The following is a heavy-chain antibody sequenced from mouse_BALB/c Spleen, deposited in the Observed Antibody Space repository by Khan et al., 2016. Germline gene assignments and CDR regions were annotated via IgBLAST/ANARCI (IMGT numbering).Heavy chain of an antibody. Sequence: EVQLQEPGPSLVKPSQTQSLTCFVIGDSITSVYWNWIRKLPGNKLEYMGYISYSGSIYYNPSIKCRISITRDTSKNQYLRQFISVTTENTATCYCTRGDGTWFAYWGQGTLVTVSA. CDR1: GDSITSVY. J-gene: IGHJ3*01. V-gene: IGHV3-8*02. CDR2: ISYSGSI. CDR3: TRGDGTWFAY. D-gene: IGHD2-1*01.